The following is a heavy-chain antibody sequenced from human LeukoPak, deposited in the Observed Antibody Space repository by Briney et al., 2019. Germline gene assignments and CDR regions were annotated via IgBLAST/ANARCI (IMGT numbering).Heavy chain of an antibody. V-gene: IGHV4-34*01. D-gene: IGHD3-22*01. CDR3: ARNYYDSSGYLPWFDY. Sequence: SETLSLTCAVYGGSFSGYYWSWIRQPPGKGLEWIGEINHSGSTNYNPSLKSRVTISVDTSKNQFSLKLSSVTAADTAVYYCARNYYDSSGYLPWFDYWGQGTLVSVSS. J-gene: IGHJ4*02. CDR1: GGSFSGYY. CDR2: INHSGST.